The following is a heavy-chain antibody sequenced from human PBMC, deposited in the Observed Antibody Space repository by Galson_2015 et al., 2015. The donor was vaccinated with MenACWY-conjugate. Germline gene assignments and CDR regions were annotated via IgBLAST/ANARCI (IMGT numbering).Heavy chain of an antibody. V-gene: IGHV3-53*01. D-gene: IGHD3-22*01. Sequence: YYADSVKGRFTITRDNSKNTLYLQMNSLRAGDTAVYYCAREESGDYYDSSGYYDAFDIWGQGTMVTVSS. CDR3: AREESGDYYDSSGYYDAFDI. J-gene: IGHJ3*02.